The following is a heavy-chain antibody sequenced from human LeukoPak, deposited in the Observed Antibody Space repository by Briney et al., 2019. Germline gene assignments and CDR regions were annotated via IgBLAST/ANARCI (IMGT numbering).Heavy chain of an antibody. Sequence: PGGSLRLSCAASGFTLSSYAMHWVRQSPGKGPEWVAVILYDGSNEYYADSVKGRFTISRDNSKNTLYLQMNSLRAEDTAVYYCARNLVAGDSSGWYFGDYWGQGTLVTVSS. V-gene: IGHV3-30-3*01. D-gene: IGHD6-19*01. CDR3: ARNLVAGDSSGWYFGDY. CDR2: ILYDGSNE. J-gene: IGHJ4*02. CDR1: GFTLSSYA.